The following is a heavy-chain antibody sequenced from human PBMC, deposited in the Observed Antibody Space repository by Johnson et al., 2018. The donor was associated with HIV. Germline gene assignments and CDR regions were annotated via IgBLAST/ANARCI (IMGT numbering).Heavy chain of an antibody. Sequence: QVQLVESGGGVVQPGGSLRLSCAASGFTFRIYDMQWVRQAPGKGLEWLAYIRSDGVNKQYTDSVKGRFTISRDNSKNTVYLQMNSLKIEDTAVYYCTTGQLGGASDIWGQGTMVTVSS. V-gene: IGHV3-30*02. D-gene: IGHD6-13*01. CDR1: GFTFRIYD. CDR2: IRSDGVNK. J-gene: IGHJ3*02. CDR3: TTGQLGGASDI.